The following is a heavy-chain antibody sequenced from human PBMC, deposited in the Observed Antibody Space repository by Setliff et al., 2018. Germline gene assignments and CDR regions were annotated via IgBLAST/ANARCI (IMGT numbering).Heavy chain of an antibody. CDR1: GVSISANHY. J-gene: IGHJ5*02. CDR2: ISYGGNT. CDR3: ARDVWGAGTGWFDP. D-gene: IGHD1-1*01. V-gene: IGHV4-39*02. Sequence: PSETLSLTCTVSGVSISANHYWGWIRQPPGKGLEWIGSISYGGNTYYNPSLNSRVTISADTSKNQFSVRLNSVTAADTAVYYCARDVWGAGTGWFDPWGLGILVTVSS.